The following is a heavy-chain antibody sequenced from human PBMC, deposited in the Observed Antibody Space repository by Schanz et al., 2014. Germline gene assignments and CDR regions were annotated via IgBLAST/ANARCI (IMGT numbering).Heavy chain of an antibody. CDR1: GGTFSSYT. D-gene: IGHD3-10*01. V-gene: IGHV1-69*09. CDR3: ARGSPENMIRGELDY. CDR2: IIPILGIA. J-gene: IGHJ4*02. Sequence: VQLVQSGAEVKRPGSSVKVSCKASGGTFSSYTISWVRQAPGQGLEWMGRIIPILGIANYAQKFQGRVTITADTSTTTAYMELSGLRSEDTAVYYCARGSPENMIRGELDYWGQGTLVTVSS.